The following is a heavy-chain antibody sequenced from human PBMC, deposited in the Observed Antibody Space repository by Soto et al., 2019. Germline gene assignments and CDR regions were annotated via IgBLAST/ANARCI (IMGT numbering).Heavy chain of an antibody. CDR3: ARDVAAGYSYGPNNWFDP. V-gene: IGHV1-2*02. CDR2: INPHSGGT. D-gene: IGHD5-18*01. J-gene: IGHJ5*02. Sequence: EASVKVSCKASGYTFADNYLHWVRQAPGQGLEWMGWINPHSGGTNYAQKFQGRVTMTRDTSISTAYMELSRLRSDDTAVYYCARDVAAGYSYGPNNWFDPWGQGTLVTVPQ. CDR1: GYTFADNY.